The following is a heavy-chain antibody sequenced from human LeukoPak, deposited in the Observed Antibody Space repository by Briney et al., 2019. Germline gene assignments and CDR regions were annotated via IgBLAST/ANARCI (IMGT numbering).Heavy chain of an antibody. CDR3: ASGAHGDSFDY. CDR2: ISYSGST. V-gene: IGHV4-59*01. CDR1: GGSISGYS. J-gene: IGHJ4*02. Sequence: SETQSLTCTVSGGSISGYSWTWIRQPPGKGLEWIGYISYSGSTNYNPSLKSRVTISVDTSKNQFSLRLTSVTAADTAVYYCASGAHGDSFDYWGQGTLVTVSS. D-gene: IGHD4-17*01.